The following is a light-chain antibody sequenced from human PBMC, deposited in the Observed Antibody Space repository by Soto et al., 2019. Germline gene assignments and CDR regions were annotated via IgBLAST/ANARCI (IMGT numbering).Light chain of an antibody. CDR3: QQRSDWPT. J-gene: IGKJ3*01. Sequence: EIVLTQSPATLSLSPGERATLSCRASQRVSSYVAWYQQKPSQAPKLLIYDASNKAAGTPARYSGNGSGTDFTLTISSLEPEDFAVYCCQQRSDWPTFGPGTKVDIK. CDR1: QRVSSY. V-gene: IGKV3-11*01. CDR2: DAS.